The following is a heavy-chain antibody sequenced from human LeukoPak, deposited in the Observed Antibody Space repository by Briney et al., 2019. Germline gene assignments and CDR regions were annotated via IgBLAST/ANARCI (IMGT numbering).Heavy chain of an antibody. D-gene: IGHD6-13*01. CDR2: IWYDGSNK. V-gene: IGHV3-33*01. Sequence: PGGSLRLSCAASGFTFSSYGMHWVRQAPGKGMEWVAVIWYDGSNKYYADSVKGRFTISRDNSKNTLYLQMNSLRAEDTAVYYCARDVAAAPWFDPWGQGTLVTVSS. CDR1: GFTFSSYG. CDR3: ARDVAAAPWFDP. J-gene: IGHJ5*02.